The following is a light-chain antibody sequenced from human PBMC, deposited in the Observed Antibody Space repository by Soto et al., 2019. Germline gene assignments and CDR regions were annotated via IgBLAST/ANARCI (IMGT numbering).Light chain of an antibody. Sequence: ERVVTQSPATLSLFSGERATLSCRASQSVSSNLAWYQQKPGQAPRLLIYDASNRATGIPARFSGSGSGTDFTLTISSLEPEDFAVYYCQQRSSWPPVTFGQGTRLEIK. CDR2: DAS. V-gene: IGKV3-11*01. CDR3: QQRSSWPPVT. J-gene: IGKJ5*01. CDR1: QSVSSN.